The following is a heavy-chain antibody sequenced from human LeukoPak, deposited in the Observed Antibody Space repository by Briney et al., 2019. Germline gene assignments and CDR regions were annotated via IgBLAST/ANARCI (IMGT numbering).Heavy chain of an antibody. CDR2: INPNSGGT. D-gene: IGHD3-22*01. CDR3: ARDLVQRGNYYDSSGPLDH. J-gene: IGHJ4*02. CDR1: GYTFTGYY. V-gene: IGHV1-2*06. Sequence: ASVKVSCKACGYTFTGYYMHWVRQAPGQGFEWMGRINPNSGGTNYAQKFQGRVTMTRDTSISTAYMELSRLRSDDTAVYYCARDLVQRGNYYDSSGPLDHWGQGTLVTVSS.